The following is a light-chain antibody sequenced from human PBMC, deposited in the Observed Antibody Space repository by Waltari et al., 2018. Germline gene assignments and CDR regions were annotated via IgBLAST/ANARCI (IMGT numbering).Light chain of an antibody. CDR1: ALAQQF. Sequence: SFELTQPPSVSVSPGETARITCSGDALAQQFAYLYLQRPGQAPVLVIYKDSERPSGIPERFSGSSSGTTVTLIISGVQAEDEADYYCHSADISGFYRGIFGGGTKLTVL. V-gene: IGLV3-25*03. CDR2: KDS. J-gene: IGLJ2*01. CDR3: HSADISGFYRGI.